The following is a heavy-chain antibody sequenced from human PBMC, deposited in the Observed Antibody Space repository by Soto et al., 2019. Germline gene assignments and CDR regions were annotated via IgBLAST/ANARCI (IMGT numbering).Heavy chain of an antibody. CDR1: GFTFSSYD. CDR3: ARVRGVNGMDV. CDR2: IGPVGDT. Sequence: EVQLVESGGGLVQPGGSLRLSCAASGFTFSSYDMHWVRQATGKGLEWVSAIGPVGDTYYPGSVKGRFTISRENAKNSMYLQMNSLRAGDTAVYYRARVRGVNGMDVWGQGTRVTVSS. D-gene: IGHD2-8*01. V-gene: IGHV3-13*04. J-gene: IGHJ6*02.